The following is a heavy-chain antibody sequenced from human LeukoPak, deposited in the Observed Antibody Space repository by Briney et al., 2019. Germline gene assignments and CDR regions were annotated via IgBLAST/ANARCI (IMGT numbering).Heavy chain of an antibody. J-gene: IGHJ6*02. V-gene: IGHV3-23*01. CDR1: GFTFGDYA. CDR3: ASLLPLLTTSDGMDV. D-gene: IGHD4-17*01. Sequence: GGSLRLSCTASGFTFGDYAMSWVRQAPGKGLEWVLAISGSGGSTYYADSVKGRFTISRDNSKNTLYLQMNSLRAEDTAVYYCASLLPLLTTSDGMDVWGQGTTVTVSS. CDR2: ISGSGGST.